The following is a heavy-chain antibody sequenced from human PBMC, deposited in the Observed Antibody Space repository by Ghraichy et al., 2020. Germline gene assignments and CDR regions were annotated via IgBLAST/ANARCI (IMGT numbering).Heavy chain of an antibody. CDR1: GFTFSDNE. J-gene: IGHJ4*02. V-gene: IGHV3-48*03. Sequence: GSLRLSCAASGFTFSDNEMNWVRQAPGKGLEWVAYIAASRDTIYYADSVRGRFTISRAKSSVFPQMDSLRAEDTATYYCARGTFDYSREDHGGAFDYWGQGTQVTVSS. CDR2: IAASRDTI. D-gene: IGHD6-13*01. CDR3: ARGTFDYSREDHGGAFDY.